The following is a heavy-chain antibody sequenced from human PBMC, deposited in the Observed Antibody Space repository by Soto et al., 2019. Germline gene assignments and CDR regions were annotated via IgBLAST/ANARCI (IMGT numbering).Heavy chain of an antibody. CDR3: ARHVLGGFFYGMDV. V-gene: IGHV4-39*01. D-gene: IGHD3-16*01. CDR2: VYYTGST. CDR1: GGSISSSSYY. J-gene: IGHJ6*02. Sequence: SETLSLTCAVSGGSISSSSYYWGWIRQPPGKGLEWIGGVYYTGSTYYNPSLKSRVAISVEMSKTQFSLKLSSVTAADTALYYCARHVLGGFFYGMDVWGQGTTVTVSS.